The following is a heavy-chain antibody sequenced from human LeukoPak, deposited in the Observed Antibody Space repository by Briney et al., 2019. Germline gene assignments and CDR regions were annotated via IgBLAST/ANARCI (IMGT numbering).Heavy chain of an antibody. CDR3: AKDNNKWFIDY. D-gene: IGHD3-22*01. V-gene: IGHV1-69*13. Sequence: ASVKVSCKASGGTFSSYAISWVRQAPGQGLEWMGGIIPIFGTANYAQKFQGRVTITADESTSTAYMELSSLRSEDTAVYYCAKDNNKWFIDYWGQGTLVTVSS. CDR2: IIPIFGTA. CDR1: GGTFSSYA. J-gene: IGHJ4*02.